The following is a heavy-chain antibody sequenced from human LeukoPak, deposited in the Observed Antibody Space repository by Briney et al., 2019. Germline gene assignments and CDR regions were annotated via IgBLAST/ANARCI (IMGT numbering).Heavy chain of an antibody. CDR1: GYTFTSYG. D-gene: IGHD3-10*01. CDR2: ISAYNGNT. J-gene: IGHJ5*02. CDR3: ARVRYYYGSGSYYNTVIRVNFWFDP. Sequence: ASVKVSCKASGYTFTSYGISWVRQAPGQGLEWMGWISAYNGNTNYAQKLQGRVTMTTDTSTSTAYMELRSLRSDDTAVYCCARVRYYYGSGSYYNTVIRVNFWFDPWGQGTLVTVSS. V-gene: IGHV1-18*01.